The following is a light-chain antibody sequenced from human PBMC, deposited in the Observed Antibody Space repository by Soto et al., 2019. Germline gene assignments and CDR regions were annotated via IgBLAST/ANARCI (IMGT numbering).Light chain of an antibody. V-gene: IGKV1-39*01. CDR1: QSISSW. Sequence: QSPSTLSASVGDRVTITCRASQSISSWLAWYQQKPGKAPKLLIYAASSLQSGVPSRFSGSGSGTDFTLTISSLQPEDFATYFCQQSYSTPPWTFGQGTKVDIK. CDR3: QQSYSTPPWT. CDR2: AAS. J-gene: IGKJ1*01.